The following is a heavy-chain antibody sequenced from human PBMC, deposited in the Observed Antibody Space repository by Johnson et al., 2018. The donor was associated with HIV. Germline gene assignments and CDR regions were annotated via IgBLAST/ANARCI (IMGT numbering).Heavy chain of an antibody. CDR1: GFIVSSNY. D-gene: IGHD5-18*01. V-gene: IGHV3-66*01. CDR2: IYSGGST. J-gene: IGHJ3*02. Sequence: MLLVESGGGLVQPGGSLRLSCAASGFIVSSNYMNWVRQAPGKGLEWVSVIYSGGSTYHADSVKGRFIISRDNSKSTLYLQMNSLRAEDTAVYYCARAYTYGALDIWGQGTTVTISS. CDR3: ARAYTYGALDI.